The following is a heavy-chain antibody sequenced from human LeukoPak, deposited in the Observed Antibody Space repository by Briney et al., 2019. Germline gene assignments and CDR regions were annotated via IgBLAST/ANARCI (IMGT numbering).Heavy chain of an antibody. CDR2: IYYSGST. CDR1: GGSISSGGYY. D-gene: IGHD3-3*01. V-gene: IGHV4-31*03. CDR3: ARAYDFWSGYMPY. J-gene: IGHJ4*02. Sequence: PLETLSLTCTVSGGSISSGGYYWSWIRQHPGKGLEWIGYIYYSGSTYYNPSLKSRVTISVDTSKNQFSLKLSSVTAADTAVYYCARAYDFWSGYMPYWGQGTLVTVSS.